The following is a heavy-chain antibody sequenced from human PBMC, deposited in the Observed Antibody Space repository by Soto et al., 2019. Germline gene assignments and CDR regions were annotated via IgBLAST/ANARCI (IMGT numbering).Heavy chain of an antibody. Sequence: GGSLRRPCAPCGFTLNSHAINWLRQATGKGRHWVSAVSVSDSGTHYAESVRWRFSIAQDHSKSKVYLHTKSVRGEDAAVYYCAKCAVLSTASGGWCNWFDPWGQGTLVTVSS. V-gene: IGHV3-23*01. CDR1: GFTLNSHA. CDR3: AKCAVLSTASGGWCNWFDP. CDR2: VSVSDSGT. J-gene: IGHJ5*02. D-gene: IGHD2-21*01.